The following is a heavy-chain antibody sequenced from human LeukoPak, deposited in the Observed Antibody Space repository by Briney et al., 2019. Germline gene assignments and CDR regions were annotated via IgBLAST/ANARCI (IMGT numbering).Heavy chain of an antibody. D-gene: IGHD3-3*01. J-gene: IGHJ6*03. CDR3: ARGDFWSGYYNYYYYYMDV. Sequence: ASVKVSCKASGYTFTSYYMHWVRQAPGQGLEWMGIINPSGGSTSYAQKFQGRVTMTRDTSISTAYMELSRLRSDDTAVYYCARGDFWSGYYNYYYYYMDVWGKGTTVTVSS. CDR1: GYTFTSYY. V-gene: IGHV1-46*01. CDR2: INPSGGST.